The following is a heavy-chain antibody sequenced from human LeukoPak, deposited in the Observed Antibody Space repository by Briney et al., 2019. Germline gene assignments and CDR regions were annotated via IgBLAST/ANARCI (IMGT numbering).Heavy chain of an antibody. V-gene: IGHV3-30*02. CDR3: AREVGSTSFFDWFDP. CDR1: GFTFSSYA. J-gene: IGHJ5*02. Sequence: GGSLRLSCAASGFTFSSYAMSWVRQAPGKGLEWVAFIRYDGSNKYYADSVKGRFTISRDNSKNTLYLQMNSLRAEDTAVYYCAREVGSTSFFDWFDPWGQGTLVTVSS. CDR2: IRYDGSNK. D-gene: IGHD2-2*01.